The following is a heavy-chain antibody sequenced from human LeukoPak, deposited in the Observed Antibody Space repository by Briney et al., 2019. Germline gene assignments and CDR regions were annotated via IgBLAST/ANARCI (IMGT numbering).Heavy chain of an antibody. J-gene: IGHJ6*02. Sequence: ASVKVSCKASGYTFTSYGISWLRQAPGQGLEWMGWISAYNGNTNYAQKLQGRVTMTTDTSTSTAYMDPRSLRSDDTAVYYCARGVAVARYGMNVWGQGTTVTVSS. V-gene: IGHV1-18*01. CDR2: ISAYNGNT. CDR3: ARGVAVARYGMNV. CDR1: GYTFTSYG. D-gene: IGHD6-19*01.